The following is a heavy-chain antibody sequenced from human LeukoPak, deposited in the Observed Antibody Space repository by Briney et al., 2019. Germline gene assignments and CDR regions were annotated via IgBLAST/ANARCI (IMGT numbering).Heavy chain of an antibody. CDR1: GGSFSGYY. CDR3: ARVLGYCSGGSCYDGNWFDP. J-gene: IGHJ5*02. Sequence: PSETLSLTCAVYGGSFSGYYWSWIRQPPGKGLEWIGEINHSGSTNYNPSLKSRVTISVDTSKNQFSLKLSSVTAADTVVYYCARVLGYCSGGSCYDGNWFDPWGQGTLVTVSS. D-gene: IGHD2-15*01. CDR2: INHSGST. V-gene: IGHV4-34*01.